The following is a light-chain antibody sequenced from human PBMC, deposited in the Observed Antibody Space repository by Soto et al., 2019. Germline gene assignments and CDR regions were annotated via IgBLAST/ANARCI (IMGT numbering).Light chain of an antibody. CDR1: QSISSN. CDR2: GAS. J-gene: IGKJ4*01. V-gene: IGKV3-15*01. CDR3: QQYNKWPLT. Sequence: EIVMTQSPATLSVSPGEGATLSCRASQSISSNLAWYQQKPGQAPRLLLYGASTRATGIPARFSDSESGTEFTLTISSLQSEDFAVYYCQQYNKWPLTFGGGTKVEIK.